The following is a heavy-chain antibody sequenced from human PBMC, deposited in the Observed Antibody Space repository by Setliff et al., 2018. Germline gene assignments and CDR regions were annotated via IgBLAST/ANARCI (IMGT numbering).Heavy chain of an antibody. V-gene: IGHV4-61*01. D-gene: IGHD5-12*01. J-gene: IGHJ5*02. CDR1: GASVRSGPYY. CDR2: ISYIVNT. CDR3: ASGPPGYNPSHWFDP. Sequence: PSETLSLTCTVSGASVRSGPYYWSWIRQPPGKGLEWIGFISYIVNTNYNPSLKSRITISLDTSKNQFSLKVNSVTGADTAVYSCASGPPGYNPSHWFDPWGQGTLVTVSS.